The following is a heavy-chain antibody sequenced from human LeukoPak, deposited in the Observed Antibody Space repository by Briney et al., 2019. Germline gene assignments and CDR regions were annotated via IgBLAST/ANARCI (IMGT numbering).Heavy chain of an antibody. CDR1: GFTFSSYS. Sequence: GGSLRLSCAASGFTFSSYSMNWVRQAPGKGLEWVSSISSSSSYIYYADSVKGRFTISRDNAKNSLYLQMNSLRAEDTAVYYCARDDGGSAGDDAFDIWGQGTMVTVSS. V-gene: IGHV3-21*01. J-gene: IGHJ3*02. CDR3: ARDDGGSAGDDAFDI. CDR2: ISSSSSYI. D-gene: IGHD4-23*01.